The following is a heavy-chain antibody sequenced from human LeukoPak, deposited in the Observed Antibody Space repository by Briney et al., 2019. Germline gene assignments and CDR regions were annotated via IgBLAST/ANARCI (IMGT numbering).Heavy chain of an antibody. CDR2: INPNSGGT. CDR1: GYTFTGYY. V-gene: IGHV1-2*02. D-gene: IGHD2-15*01. Sequence: ASVKVSCKASGYTFTGYYMDWERQAPGQGLEWMGRINPNSGGTNYAQKFQGRVTMTGDTSISTAYMELSSLTSDDTAVYYCARGLGGNYPGNWGQGTQVTVSS. J-gene: IGHJ4*02. CDR3: ARGLGGNYPGN.